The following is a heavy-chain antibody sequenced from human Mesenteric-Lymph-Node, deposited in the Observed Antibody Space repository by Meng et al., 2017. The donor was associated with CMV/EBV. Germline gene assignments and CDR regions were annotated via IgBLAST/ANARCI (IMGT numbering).Heavy chain of an antibody. J-gene: IGHJ4*02. CDR3: ARSTLGQISPVIY. Sequence: GESLKISCAASGFTFSSYAMSWVRQAPGKGLEWVSYISSSSSTIYYADSVKGRFTISRDNAKNSLYLQMNSLRAEGTAVYYCARSTLGQISPVIYWGQGTLVTVSS. D-gene: IGHD2/OR15-2a*01. CDR2: ISSSSSTI. CDR1: GFTFSSYA. V-gene: IGHV3-48*04.